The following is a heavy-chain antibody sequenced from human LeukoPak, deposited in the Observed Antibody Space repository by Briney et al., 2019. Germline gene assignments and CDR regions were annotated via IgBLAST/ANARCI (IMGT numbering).Heavy chain of an antibody. V-gene: IGHV3-30-3*01. Sequence: GGSLRLSCAASGFTFSSYAMHWVRQAPGKGLEWVAVISYDGSNKYYADSVKGRFTISRDNSKNTLYLQMNSLRAEDTAVYYCARAVAGYFDYWGQGTLVTVSS. CDR3: ARAVAGYFDY. J-gene: IGHJ4*02. D-gene: IGHD6-19*01. CDR2: ISYDGSNK. CDR1: GFTFSSYA.